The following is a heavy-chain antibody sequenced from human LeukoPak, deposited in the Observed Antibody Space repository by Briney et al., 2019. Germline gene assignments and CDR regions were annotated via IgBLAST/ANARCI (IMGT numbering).Heavy chain of an antibody. CDR2: IYYSGST. Sequence: PSETLSLTCTVSGGSISSYWSWIRQPPGKGLEWIGYIYYSGSTNYNPSLKSRVTISVDTSKNQFSLKLSSVTAADTAVYYCARSVGDIVVVPAANYYYYYYMDVWGKGTKVTISS. CDR1: GGSISSY. V-gene: IGHV4-59*08. J-gene: IGHJ6*03. D-gene: IGHD2-2*01. CDR3: ARSVGDIVVVPAANYYYYYYMDV.